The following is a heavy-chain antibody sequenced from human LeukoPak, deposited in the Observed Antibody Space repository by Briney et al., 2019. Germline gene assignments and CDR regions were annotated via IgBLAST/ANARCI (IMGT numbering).Heavy chain of an antibody. J-gene: IGHJ3*02. V-gene: IGHV4-34*01. CDR2: INHSGST. Sequence: SETLSLTCAVYGGSFSGYYWSWIRQPPGKGLEWIGEINHSGSTYYNPSLKSRVTISVDTSKNQFSLKLSSVTAADTAVYYCASPMIAYAFDIWGQGTMVTVSS. CDR3: ASPMIAYAFDI. CDR1: GGSFSGYY. D-gene: IGHD3-22*01.